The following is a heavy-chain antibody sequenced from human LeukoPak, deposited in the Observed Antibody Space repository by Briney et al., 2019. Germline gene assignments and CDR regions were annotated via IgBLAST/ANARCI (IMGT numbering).Heavy chain of an antibody. D-gene: IGHD1-26*01. J-gene: IGHJ6*02. CDR2: INSDGSST. CDR3: ARVRSGSSAGNYGMDV. CDR1: GFTFSSYW. V-gene: IGHV3-74*01. Sequence: GGSLRLSCAASGFTFSSYWMHWVRQAPGKGLVWVSRINSDGSSTIYADSGKGRFTISRDNAKNTLYLQMNSLRAEDTAVYYCARVRSGSSAGNYGMDVWGQGPTVTVSS.